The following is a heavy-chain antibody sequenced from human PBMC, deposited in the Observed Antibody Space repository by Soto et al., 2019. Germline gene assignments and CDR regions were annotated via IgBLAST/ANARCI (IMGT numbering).Heavy chain of an antibody. CDR1: GGSISSGDYY. CDR3: PRDSHDYSNYLSSWFDP. Sequence: SETLSLTCTVSGGSISSGDYYWSWIRQPPGKGLEWIGYIYYSGSTYYNPSLKSRVTILVDTSKNQFSLKLSSVTAADTAVYYCPRDSHDYSNYLSSWFDPWGQGTLVTVSS. CDR2: IYYSGST. V-gene: IGHV4-30-4*01. D-gene: IGHD4-4*01. J-gene: IGHJ5*02.